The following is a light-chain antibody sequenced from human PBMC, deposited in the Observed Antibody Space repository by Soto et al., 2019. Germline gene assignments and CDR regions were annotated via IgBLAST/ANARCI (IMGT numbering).Light chain of an antibody. J-gene: IGLJ2*01. Sequence: QSARTQPASVSGSPGQSITSSCTGTSSDVGGYNYVSWYQQHPGKAPKLMIYEVSDRPSGVSNRFSGSKSGNTASLTISGLQAEDEADYYCSSYAGSSTLFGVATKLTVL. CDR3: SSYAGSSTL. CDR2: EVS. V-gene: IGLV2-14*01. CDR1: SSDVGGYNY.